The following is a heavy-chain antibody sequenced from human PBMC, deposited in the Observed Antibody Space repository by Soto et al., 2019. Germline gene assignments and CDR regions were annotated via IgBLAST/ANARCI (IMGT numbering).Heavy chain of an antibody. V-gene: IGHV4-61*01. CDR2: IYYSGST. CDR1: GGSVSSGSYY. J-gene: IGHJ4*02. Sequence: SETLSLTCTVSGGSVSSGSYYWSWIRQPPGKGLEWIGYIYYSGSTNYNPSLKSRVTISVDTSKNQFSLKLSSVTAADTAVYYCARGERDGYNYSFDYWGQGTLVTVSS. D-gene: IGHD5-12*01. CDR3: ARGERDGYNYSFDY.